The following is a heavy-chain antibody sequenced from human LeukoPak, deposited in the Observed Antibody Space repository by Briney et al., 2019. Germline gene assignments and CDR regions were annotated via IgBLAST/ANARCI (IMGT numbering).Heavy chain of an antibody. D-gene: IGHD1-26*01. J-gene: IGHJ4*02. Sequence: GGSLRLSCAVSGFTFSNYGMHWVRQAPGKRLECVAVIWYDGNNKYYADSVKGRFTISRDNSKNTLYLQMNSLRAEDTAVYYCARDRVGGIGEMGHWGQGTLVTVSS. V-gene: IGHV3-33*01. CDR3: ARDRVGGIGEMGH. CDR1: GFTFSNYG. CDR2: IWYDGNNK.